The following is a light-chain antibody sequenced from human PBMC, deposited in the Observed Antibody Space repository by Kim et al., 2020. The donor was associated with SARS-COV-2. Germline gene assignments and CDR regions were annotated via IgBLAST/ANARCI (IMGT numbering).Light chain of an antibody. Sequence: DIQITQSPSTLSASIGDRVTFTCRASQSINSWLAWYQQKPGKAPKLLIYETSKLESGVPSTFSGSGSGTEFTLTISSLQPDDFATYYCQQYHTGATFGQGTKVDIK. CDR1: QSINSW. CDR2: ETS. J-gene: IGKJ1*01. V-gene: IGKV1-5*03. CDR3: QQYHTGAT.